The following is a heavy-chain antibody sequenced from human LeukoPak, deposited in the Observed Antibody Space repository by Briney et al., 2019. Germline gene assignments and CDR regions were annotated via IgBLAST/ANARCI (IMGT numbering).Heavy chain of an antibody. CDR3: VGDYGDFAGRLGY. Sequence: GGSLRLSCAASGFTFSAYEMNWVRQAPGKGLEWVSYISSRGTTIFYVESVKGRFTISRDNAKNSLYLQMNSLRAEDTAVYYCVGDYGDFAGRLGYWGQGTLVTVSS. J-gene: IGHJ4*02. CDR2: ISSRGTTI. CDR1: GFTFSAYE. V-gene: IGHV3-48*03. D-gene: IGHD4-17*01.